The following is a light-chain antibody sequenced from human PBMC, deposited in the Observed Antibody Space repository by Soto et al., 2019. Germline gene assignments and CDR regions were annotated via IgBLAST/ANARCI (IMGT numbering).Light chain of an antibody. CDR2: AAS. V-gene: IGKV1-27*01. Sequence: DIQMTQSPSSLSASVGDRVTITCRASPGISNYLAWYQQKPGKVPKLLIYAASTLQSGVPSRFSGSGSGTDFTLTISSLQPEDVATYYCRKYNSPPLTFGGGTKVEIK. CDR3: RKYNSPPLT. J-gene: IGKJ4*01. CDR1: PGISNY.